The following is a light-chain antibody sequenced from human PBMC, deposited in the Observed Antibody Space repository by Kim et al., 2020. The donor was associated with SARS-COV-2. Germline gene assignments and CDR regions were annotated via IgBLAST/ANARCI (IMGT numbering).Light chain of an antibody. J-gene: IGLJ3*02. CDR1: SSHVENYNL. CDR2: AAT. CDR3: CSYAGSSRV. Sequence: QSVLTQPASVSGSPGQSITISCTATSSHVENYNLVSWYQHHPGKAPKLILYAATERPSGVSNRFSGSSSDSAASLTISGLQAEDEADYYCCSYAGSSRVLGGGTQLTVL. V-gene: IGLV2-23*01.